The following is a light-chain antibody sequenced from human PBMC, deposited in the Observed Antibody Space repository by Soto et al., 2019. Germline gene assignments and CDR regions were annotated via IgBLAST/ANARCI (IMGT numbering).Light chain of an antibody. CDR3: SSYRGSSTYV. CDR2: DVS. J-gene: IGLJ1*01. Sequence: SVLTQPASVSGSPGQSITISCTGTSSDVGTYNFVSWYQQHPGKAPKLMIYDVSNPPSGVSDRFSGSKSGNTASLTISGLQAEDEADYYCSSYRGSSTYVFGTGTKVTVL. V-gene: IGLV2-14*01. CDR1: SSDVGTYNF.